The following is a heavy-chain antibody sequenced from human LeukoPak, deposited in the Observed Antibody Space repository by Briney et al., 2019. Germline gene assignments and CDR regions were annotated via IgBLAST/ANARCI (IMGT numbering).Heavy chain of an antibody. CDR3: ARELVGGYSYGPDY. D-gene: IGHD5-18*01. Sequence: PGGSLRLSCAASGFTFSSYSMNWVRQAPGKGLEWVSSVSRSSRYIYYADSVKGRFTISRDNAKNSLFLQMNSLRAEDTAVYYCARELVGGYSYGPDYWGQGTLVTVSS. J-gene: IGHJ4*02. CDR2: VSRSSRYI. V-gene: IGHV3-21*01. CDR1: GFTFSSYS.